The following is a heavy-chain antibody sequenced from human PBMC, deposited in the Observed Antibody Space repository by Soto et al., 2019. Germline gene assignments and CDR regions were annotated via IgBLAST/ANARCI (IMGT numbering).Heavy chain of an antibody. CDR2: ISGSGGST. D-gene: IGHD2-15*01. J-gene: IGHJ4*02. Sequence: EVQLLESGGGLVQPGGSLRLSCAASGFTFSSYAMSWVRQAPGKGLEWVSAISGSGGSTYYADSVKGRFTISRDNSKNTLYLEMHSLRAEDTAVYYCAKDFFVTPPYCSGGSCYTGDYWGQGTLVTVSS. CDR3: AKDFFVTPPYCSGGSCYTGDY. CDR1: GFTFSSYA. V-gene: IGHV3-23*01.